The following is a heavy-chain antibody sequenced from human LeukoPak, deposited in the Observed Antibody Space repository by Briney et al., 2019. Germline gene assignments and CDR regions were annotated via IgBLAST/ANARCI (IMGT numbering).Heavy chain of an antibody. V-gene: IGHV1-46*01. J-gene: IGHJ5*02. CDR3: ARGLGPPGKARWFDP. CDR2: INPSGGSA. D-gene: IGHD1-14*01. Sequence: ASVKVSCKASGYTFTNYYIHWVRHAPGQGLEWMGIINPSGGSATYAQKFQGRVTMTRDTSTSTVYMDLSSLRSEDTAVYYCARGLGPPGKARWFDPWGQGTLVTVSS. CDR1: GYTFTNYY.